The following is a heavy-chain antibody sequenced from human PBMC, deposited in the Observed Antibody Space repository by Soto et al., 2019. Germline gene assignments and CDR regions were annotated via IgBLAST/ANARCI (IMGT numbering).Heavy chain of an antibody. CDR3: AKDVSSSWYYYYGMDV. CDR2: ISGSGGST. J-gene: IGHJ6*02. Sequence: PGGSLRLSCVASGFTFSSYAMSWVRQAPGKGLEWVSAISGSGGSTYYADSVKGRFTISRDNSKNTLYLQMNSLRAEDTAVYYCAKDVSSSWYYYYGMDVWGQGTTVTVSS. V-gene: IGHV3-23*01. CDR1: GFTFSSYA. D-gene: IGHD6-13*01.